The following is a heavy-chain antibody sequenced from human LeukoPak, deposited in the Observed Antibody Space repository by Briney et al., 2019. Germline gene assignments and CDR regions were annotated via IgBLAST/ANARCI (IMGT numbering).Heavy chain of an antibody. CDR1: GFTFSDYY. CDR3: ARAPDCSSTSCHRMPIFDY. D-gene: IGHD2-2*01. J-gene: IGHJ4*02. Sequence: GGSLRLSCAASGFTFSDYYMSWIRQAPGKGLEWVSYISSSGSTIYYADSVKGRFTISRDNAKNSLYLQMNSLRAEDTAVYYCARAPDCSSTSCHRMPIFDYWGQGTLVTVPS. V-gene: IGHV3-11*04. CDR2: ISSSGSTI.